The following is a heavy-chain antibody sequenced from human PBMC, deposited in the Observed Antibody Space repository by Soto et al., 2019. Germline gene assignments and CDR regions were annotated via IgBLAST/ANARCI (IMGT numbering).Heavy chain of an antibody. CDR1: GFTFSSYG. Sequence: QVQLVESGGGVVQPGRSLRLSCAASGFTFSSYGMHWVRQAPGKGLEWVAVISYVGSNKYYADSVKGRFTISRDNSKNTLYLQMNSLRAEDTAVYYCAKVEGIAVANTGYWGQGTLVTVSS. D-gene: IGHD6-19*01. J-gene: IGHJ4*02. CDR3: AKVEGIAVANTGY. CDR2: ISYVGSNK. V-gene: IGHV3-30*18.